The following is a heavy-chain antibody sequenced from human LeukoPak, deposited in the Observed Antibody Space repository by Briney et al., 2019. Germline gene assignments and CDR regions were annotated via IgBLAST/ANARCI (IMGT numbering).Heavy chain of an antibody. Sequence: GGSLRLSCAASGFTFNAYAMTWVRQAPGKGLEWVSVITANSVSTHYADSVKGRFTISRDNSKNTLYLQMNGLRAEDTAVYYCAKPVPLIEATGTGAVYCGEGTLVIVSS. V-gene: IGHV3-23*01. J-gene: IGHJ4*02. D-gene: IGHD6-13*01. CDR3: AKPVPLIEATGTGAVY. CDR2: ITANSVST. CDR1: GFTFNAYA.